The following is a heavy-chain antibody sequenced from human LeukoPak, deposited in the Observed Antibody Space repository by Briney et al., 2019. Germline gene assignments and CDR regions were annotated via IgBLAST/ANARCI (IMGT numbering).Heavy chain of an antibody. Sequence: GASVKVSCKASGYTFTNYVINWVRQASGQGLEWVGWISAYNGNTNYTQKFQGRLTITMDTSTSTAYMELRSLRSDDTAVYFCAREHIFERSRVDYWGQGTLVTVSS. V-gene: IGHV1-18*04. J-gene: IGHJ4*02. CDR3: AREHIFERSRVDY. D-gene: IGHD2-21*01. CDR1: GYTFTNYV. CDR2: ISAYNGNT.